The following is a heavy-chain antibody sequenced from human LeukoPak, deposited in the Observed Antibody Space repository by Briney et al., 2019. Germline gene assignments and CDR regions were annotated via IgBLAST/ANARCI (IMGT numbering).Heavy chain of an antibody. Sequence: SGGGLRLSCLGSWVTLFSYLVSLGRPAPGKGLEWVANIKDDGSEKYSVDSVKGRFTISRDNAKNLLYLQMSSLRAEDTAVYYCARARIDYWGQGTLVTVSS. CDR2: IKDDGSEK. CDR1: WVTLFSYL. J-gene: IGHJ4*02. V-gene: IGHV3-7*04. D-gene: IGHD1-14*01. CDR3: ARARIDY.